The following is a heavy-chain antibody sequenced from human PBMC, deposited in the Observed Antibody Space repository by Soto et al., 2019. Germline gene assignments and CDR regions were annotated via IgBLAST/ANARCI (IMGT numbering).Heavy chain of an antibody. CDR1: GGTFSRYA. D-gene: IGHD3-22*01. CDR3: ARDGTLYDSSGYYYLY. CDR2: IIPMFGTA. J-gene: IGHJ4*02. V-gene: IGHV1-69*13. Sequence: GASLKVSCKASGGTFSRYAINWVRQAPGQGLEWMGGIIPMFGTANYAQKFQGRVTITADESTNTGYMELRSLISEDTAVYYCARDGTLYDSSGYYYLYWGQGTLVTVSS.